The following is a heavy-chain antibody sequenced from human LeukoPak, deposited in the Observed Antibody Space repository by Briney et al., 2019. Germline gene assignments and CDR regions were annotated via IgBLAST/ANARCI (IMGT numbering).Heavy chain of an antibody. CDR3: ARGPHIVVVTATFDY. V-gene: IGHV3-7*01. CDR2: IKQDGSEK. J-gene: IGHJ4*02. CDR1: GFTFSSYW. Sequence: GGSLRLSCAASGFTFSSYWMSWVRQAPGKGLEWVANIKQDGSEKYYVDSVKGRFTISRDNAKNSLYLQMNSLGAEDTAVYYCARGPHIVVVTATFDYWGQGTLVTVSS. D-gene: IGHD2-21*02.